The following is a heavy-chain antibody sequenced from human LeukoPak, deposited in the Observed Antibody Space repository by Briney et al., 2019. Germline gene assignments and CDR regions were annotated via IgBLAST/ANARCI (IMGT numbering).Heavy chain of an antibody. Sequence: GGSLRLSCAASGFVVSTNYMSWVRQAPGKGLEWVSVISGSDGSTKYADSVKGRFTISRDNSKNTLYLQMNSLGVEDTAVYYCAKTRVDSVRFLEWLSYWGQGTLVTVSS. D-gene: IGHD3-3*01. V-gene: IGHV3-23*01. CDR3: AKTRVDSVRFLEWLSY. CDR2: ISGSDGST. J-gene: IGHJ4*02. CDR1: GFVVSTNY.